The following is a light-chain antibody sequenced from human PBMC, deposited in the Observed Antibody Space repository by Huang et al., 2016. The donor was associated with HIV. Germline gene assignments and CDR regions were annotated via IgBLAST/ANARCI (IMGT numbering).Light chain of an antibody. CDR2: RAS. V-gene: IGKV3-20*01. CDR3: QQTGRSPWT. CDR1: QSVSRNY. Sequence: IELTQSPGTLSLSPGERATLSCRASQSVSRNYVAWFQQKPGQAPRLLSYRASRRATGSPDKVSGSGSGTDFTLTIDRLEPEDLAFYYCQQTGRSPWTFGQGTKVEI. J-gene: IGKJ1*01.